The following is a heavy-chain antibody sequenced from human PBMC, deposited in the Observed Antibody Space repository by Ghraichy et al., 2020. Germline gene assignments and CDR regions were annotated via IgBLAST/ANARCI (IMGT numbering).Heavy chain of an antibody. Sequence: SETLSLTCTVSGGSIRSGGYYWSWIRQHPGKGLEWIGYIYYSGSTHYNPSLKSRVTISADTSKNQFSLKLSSVTAADTAVYYCARAVTTLAFDHWGQGTLVTVSS. CDR2: IYYSGST. CDR1: GGSIRSGGYY. CDR3: ARAVTTLAFDH. V-gene: IGHV4-31*03. D-gene: IGHD4-11*01. J-gene: IGHJ4*02.